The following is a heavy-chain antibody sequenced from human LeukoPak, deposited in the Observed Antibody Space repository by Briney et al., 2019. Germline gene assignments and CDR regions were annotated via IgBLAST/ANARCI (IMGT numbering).Heavy chain of an antibody. V-gene: IGHV3-21*01. CDR3: ARAAWELPFDY. Sequence: GGSLRLSCAASGFTFSRYNMNWVRQAPGKGLEWVSSISSSSTYIYYADSLKGRFTISRDNAKNSLYLQMNSLRAEDTAVYYCARAAWELPFDYWGQGTLVTVPS. CDR2: ISSSSTYI. D-gene: IGHD1-26*01. CDR1: GFTFSRYN. J-gene: IGHJ4*02.